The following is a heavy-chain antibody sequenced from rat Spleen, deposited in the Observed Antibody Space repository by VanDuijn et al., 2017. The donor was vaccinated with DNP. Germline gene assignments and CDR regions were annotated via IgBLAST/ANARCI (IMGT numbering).Heavy chain of an antibody. D-gene: IGHD1-6*01. CDR2: IIYDGSGT. J-gene: IGHJ2*01. CDR3: ATLMYATDYYYFHY. CDR1: GFIFSDYA. Sequence: EVQLVESGGGLVQPGHSLRLSCAASGFIFSDYAMAWVRQSPKKGLEWVATIIYDGSGTYYRDSVKGRFTISRDNAKSTLYLQVDSLRSEDTATYYCATLMYATDYYYFHYWGQGVMVTVSS. V-gene: IGHV5S10*01.